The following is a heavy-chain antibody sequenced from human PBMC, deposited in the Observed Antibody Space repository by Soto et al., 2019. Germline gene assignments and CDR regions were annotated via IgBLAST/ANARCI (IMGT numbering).Heavy chain of an antibody. CDR1: GLSFSSYA. D-gene: IGHD3-9*01. Sequence: EVQVLESGGGLAQPGRSLRLSCAVSGLSFSSYAMTWVRQSPGKGLEWVSSISRSGNSTYSADSVRGRFPISSANSKNTLYLQRNSLRAEDTAVYYCAKDAKILDWLPASYYFDFWGQGTLVTVSS. V-gene: IGHV3-23*01. CDR3: AKDAKILDWLPASYYFDF. CDR2: ISRSGNST. J-gene: IGHJ4*02.